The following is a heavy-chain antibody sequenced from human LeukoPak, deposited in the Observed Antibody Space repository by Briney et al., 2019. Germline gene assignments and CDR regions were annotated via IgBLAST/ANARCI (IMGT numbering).Heavy chain of an antibody. CDR1: GGTFSSYA. D-gene: IGHD6-19*01. CDR2: IIPIFGTA. CDR3: ARESSGWYRLTI. Sequence: ASVKVSCKASGGTFSSYAISWVRQAPGQGLEWMGGIIPIFGTANYAQKFQGRVTITADESTSTAYMELSSLRSEDTAVYYCARESSGWYRLTIWGQGTLVTVSS. J-gene: IGHJ4*02. V-gene: IGHV1-69*13.